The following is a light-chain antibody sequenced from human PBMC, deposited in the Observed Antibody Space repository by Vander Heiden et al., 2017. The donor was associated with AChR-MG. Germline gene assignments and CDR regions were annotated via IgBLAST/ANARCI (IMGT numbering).Light chain of an antibody. Sequence: SYLPTQPPSVSVAPGHTARITCGGNNIGRKSVHWYQQRPGQAPVVVVYDDHDRPSGIPERFSGSNSGNTATLTISRLEAGDEADYYCQVWDSSGDHPVFGGGTKLTVL. J-gene: IGLJ3*02. CDR1: NIGRKS. CDR3: QVWDSSGDHPV. CDR2: DDH. V-gene: IGLV3-21*02.